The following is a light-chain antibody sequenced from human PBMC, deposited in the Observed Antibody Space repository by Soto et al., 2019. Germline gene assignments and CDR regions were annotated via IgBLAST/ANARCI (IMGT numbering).Light chain of an antibody. CDR1: KIGSKG. Sequence: SYELTQPPSVSVAPGETARISCGGNKIGSKGVHWYQQKPGQAPVLVIYSDTDLPPVIPERFSGSNSANMATVTISRVEAGDEADYYCQVWDSGSAHVLFGGGTKLTVL. V-gene: IGLV3-21*01. CDR3: QVWDSGSAHVL. J-gene: IGLJ2*01. CDR2: SDT.